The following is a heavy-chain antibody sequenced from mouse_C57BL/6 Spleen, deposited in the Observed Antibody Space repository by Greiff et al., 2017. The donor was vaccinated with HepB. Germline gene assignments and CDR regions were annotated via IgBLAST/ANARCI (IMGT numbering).Heavy chain of an antibody. J-gene: IGHJ3*01. V-gene: IGHV3-6*01. CDR2: ISYDGSN. CDR3: ARDYDGYYWFAY. Sequence: DVKLQESGPGLVKPSQSLSLTCSVTGYSITSGYYWNWIRQFPGNKLEWMGYISYDGSNNYNPSLKNRISITRDTSKNQFFLKLNSVTTEDTATYYCARDYDGYYWFAYWGQGTLVTVSA. CDR1: GYSITSGYY. D-gene: IGHD2-3*01.